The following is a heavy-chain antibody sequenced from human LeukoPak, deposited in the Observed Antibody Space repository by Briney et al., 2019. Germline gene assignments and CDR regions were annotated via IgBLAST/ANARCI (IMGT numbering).Heavy chain of an antibody. Sequence: SETLSLTCTVSGGSISSGGYYWSWIRQHPGKGLEWIGEINHSGSTNYNPSLKSRVTISVDTSKNQFSLKLSSVTAADTAVYYCASGSYSFDYWGQGTLVTVSS. CDR2: INHSGST. CDR3: ASGSYSFDY. D-gene: IGHD1-26*01. J-gene: IGHJ4*02. V-gene: IGHV4-39*07. CDR1: GGSISSGGYY.